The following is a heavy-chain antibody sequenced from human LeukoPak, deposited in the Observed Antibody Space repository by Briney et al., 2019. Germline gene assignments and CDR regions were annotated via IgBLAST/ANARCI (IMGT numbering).Heavy chain of an antibody. CDR2: ISYDGSNK. J-gene: IGHJ6*02. D-gene: IGHD3-16*02. Sequence: GGSLRLSCAASEFTFSTYSMNWVRQAPGKGLEWVAVISYDGSNKYYADSVKGRFAISRDNSKNTLYLQMNSLRAEDTAVYYCAKGQITFGGVIVIAPNYYGMDVWGQGTTVTVSS. V-gene: IGHV3-30*18. CDR3: AKGQITFGGVIVIAPNYYGMDV. CDR1: EFTFSTYS.